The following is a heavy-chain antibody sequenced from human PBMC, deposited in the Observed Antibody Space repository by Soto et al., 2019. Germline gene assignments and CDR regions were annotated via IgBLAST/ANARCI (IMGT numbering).Heavy chain of an antibody. J-gene: IGHJ4*02. D-gene: IGHD3-10*01. Sequence: QVQLVQSGAEVKKPGSSVKVSCKASGGIFSTYAISWLRRAPGQGLEWMGGIIPIFGTPNYAQRFQGRVTITADEYTSTAYMELSRLRSEDTDVYYCARDRDDYGSGNYYNRIDFWGQGTLVTVSS. CDR1: GGIFSTYA. CDR2: IIPIFGTP. CDR3: ARDRDDYGSGNYYNRIDF. V-gene: IGHV1-69*01.